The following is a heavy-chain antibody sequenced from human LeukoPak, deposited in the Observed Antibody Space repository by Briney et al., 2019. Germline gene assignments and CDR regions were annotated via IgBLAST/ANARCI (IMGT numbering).Heavy chain of an antibody. D-gene: IGHD5-24*01. CDR1: GYTFTSYY. V-gene: IGHV1-46*01. CDR2: INPSGGST. Sequence: GASVKVSCKASGYTFTSYYMHWVRQAPGQGLEWMGIINPSGGSTSYAQKFQGRVTMTRDMSTSTVYMELSSLRSEDTAVYYCARRQPWGRDGYHGGFDYWGQGTLVTVSS. CDR3: ARRQPWGRDGYHGGFDY. J-gene: IGHJ4*02.